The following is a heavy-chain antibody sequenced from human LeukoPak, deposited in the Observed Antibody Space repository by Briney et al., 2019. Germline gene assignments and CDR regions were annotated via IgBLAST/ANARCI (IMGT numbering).Heavy chain of an antibody. CDR2: IYYSGST. V-gene: IGHV4-59*01. J-gene: IGHJ3*02. CDR1: GGSISSYY. D-gene: IGHD2-2*01. CDR3: ARDRPRYCSSTSCCSAFDI. Sequence: PSETLSLTCTVSGGSISSYYWSWIRQPPGKGLEWIGYIYYSGSTNYNPSLKSRVTISVDTSKNQFSLKLSSVTAADTAVYYCARDRPRYCSSTSCCSAFDIWGQGTMVTVSS.